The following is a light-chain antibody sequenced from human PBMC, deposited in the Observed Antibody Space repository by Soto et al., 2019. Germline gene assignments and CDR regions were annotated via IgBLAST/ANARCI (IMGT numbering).Light chain of an antibody. CDR3: QQYNEWPET. Sequence: EIVMTQSPATLSVSPGERATLSCRASHNVRSSLAWYQQKAGQAPRLLIHGASTRATGIPGRFSGSGSGTEFTLIISSLQSEDSAVYYCQQYNEWPETFGHGTKVDIK. V-gene: IGKV3-15*01. J-gene: IGKJ1*01. CDR2: GAS. CDR1: HNVRSS.